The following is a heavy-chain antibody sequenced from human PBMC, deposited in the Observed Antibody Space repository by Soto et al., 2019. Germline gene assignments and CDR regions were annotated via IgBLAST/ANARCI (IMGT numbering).Heavy chain of an antibody. J-gene: IGHJ3*02. CDR2: IYYSGST. Sequence: LXLICTVSGGSIRGGGYYWSWIRQPPGKGLEWIGYIYYSGSTYYNPSLKSRVTISVDTSKNQFSLKLSSVTAADTAVYYCARGAYDSSGHDAFDIWGQGTMVTVSS. V-gene: IGHV4-30-4*01. CDR1: GGSIRGGGYY. D-gene: IGHD3-22*01. CDR3: ARGAYDSSGHDAFDI.